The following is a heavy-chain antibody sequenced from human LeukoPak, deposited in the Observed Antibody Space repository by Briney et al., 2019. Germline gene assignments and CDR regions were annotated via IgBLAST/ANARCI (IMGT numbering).Heavy chain of an antibody. CDR1: GFTFSSYA. CDR3: AKWKYSNSGIDDY. CDR2: ISGSGDNT. V-gene: IGHV3-23*01. D-gene: IGHD6-6*01. Sequence: GSLRLSCAASGFTFSSYAMSWVRQVPGKGLEWVSVISGSGDNTYYADSVKGRFTISRDNSKNMLYLLMNSLRAEDTAVYYCAKWKYSNSGIDDYWGQGTLVTVSS. J-gene: IGHJ4*02.